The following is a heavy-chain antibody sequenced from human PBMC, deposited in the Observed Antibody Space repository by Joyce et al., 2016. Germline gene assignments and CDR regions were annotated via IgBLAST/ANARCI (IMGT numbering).Heavy chain of an antibody. V-gene: IGHV1-18*01. CDR1: GYSFTTYG. D-gene: IGHD3-9*01. J-gene: IGHJ4*02. Sequence: QVQFVQSGAEVKKPGASVKVSCKASGYSFTTYGISWVRQAPGQGLEYMGWISAYNGNTNYAQKFQGRGTMTTDASTSKAYMELRSLTSDDTAVYYCARDRRTRYFDYWGQGTLVTVSS. CDR3: ARDRRTRYFDY. CDR2: ISAYNGNT.